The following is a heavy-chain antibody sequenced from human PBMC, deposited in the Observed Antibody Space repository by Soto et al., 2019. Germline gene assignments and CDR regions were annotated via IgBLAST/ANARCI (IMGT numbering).Heavy chain of an antibody. CDR3: ARDSYSSSSRWFDP. J-gene: IGHJ5*02. Sequence: SVKVSCKASGYTFTSYGISWVRQAPGQGLQWMGGIIPIFGTANYAQKFQGRVTITADESTSTAYMELGSLRSEDTAVYYCARDSYSSSSRWFDPWGQGTLVTVSS. D-gene: IGHD6-6*01. V-gene: IGHV1-69*13. CDR1: GYTFTSYG. CDR2: IIPIFGTA.